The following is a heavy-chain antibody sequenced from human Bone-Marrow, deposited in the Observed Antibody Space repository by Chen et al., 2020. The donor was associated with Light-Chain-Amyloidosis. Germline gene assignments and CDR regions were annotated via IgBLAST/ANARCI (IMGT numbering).Heavy chain of an antibody. CDR2: IGTIGDT. Sequence: EVQLVESGGGLVQPGGSLRLPCAASGFTFRSSDMHWVRQAAGKGLEWVSAIGTIGDTYYPGSVKGRFTISRDDAKNSLYLQMNSLRAEDTGVYYCAREVVDSTSAGWYFDLWGRGTLVTVSS. V-gene: IGHV3-13*01. CDR3: AREVVDSTSAGWYFDL. D-gene: IGHD6-6*01. CDR1: GFTFRSSD. J-gene: IGHJ2*01.